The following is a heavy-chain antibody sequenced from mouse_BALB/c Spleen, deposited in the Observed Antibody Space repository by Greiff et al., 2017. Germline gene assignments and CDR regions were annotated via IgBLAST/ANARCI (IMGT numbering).Heavy chain of an antibody. CDR3: ARGDNGDARDAMDD. CDR2: IYPGDGDT. V-gene: IGHV1-80*01. CDR1: GYTFSSYW. D-gene: IGHD1-3*01. Sequence: QVQLQQSGAELMKPGASVKISCKATGYTFSSYWIEWVKQRPGHGLEWIGQIYPGDGDTNYNGKFKGKATLTADKSSSTAYMQLSRLTSEDSAVYCCARGDNGDARDAMDDWGQGTSVTVSS. J-gene: IGHJ4*01.